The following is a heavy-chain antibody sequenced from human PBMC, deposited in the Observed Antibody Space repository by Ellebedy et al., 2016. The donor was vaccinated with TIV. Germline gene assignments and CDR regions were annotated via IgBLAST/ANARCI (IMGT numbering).Heavy chain of an antibody. CDR3: ARGHPHYYDSSEGAFDI. CDR2: IYHNGDT. D-gene: IGHD3-22*01. Sequence: SETLSLTCTVSGGSISSRNWWTWVRQSPGKGLEWIGEIYHNGDTNYNPSLKSRVSMSVDKSNNQFSLELSSVTAADTAVYYCARGHPHYYDSSEGAFDIWGQGTLVTVSS. CDR1: GGSISSRNW. J-gene: IGHJ3*02. V-gene: IGHV4-4*02.